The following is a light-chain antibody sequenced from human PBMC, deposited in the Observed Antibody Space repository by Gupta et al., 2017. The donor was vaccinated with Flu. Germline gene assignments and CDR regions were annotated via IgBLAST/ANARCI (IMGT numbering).Light chain of an antibody. J-gene: IGKJ1*01. Sequence: PSTLSASVGDRVTITCRASQSISSWLAWFLQKPGKAPKPLIYKASNLEDGVASRFSGRGSGTEFTLTISSLQPDDFATYYCQQYNSYSWTFGQETRVEI. CDR3: QQYNSYSWT. CDR1: QSISSW. CDR2: KAS. V-gene: IGKV1-5*03.